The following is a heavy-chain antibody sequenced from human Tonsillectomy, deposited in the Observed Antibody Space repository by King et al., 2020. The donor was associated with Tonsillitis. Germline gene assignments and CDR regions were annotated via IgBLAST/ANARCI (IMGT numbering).Heavy chain of an antibody. CDR2: IKSKTDGETT. Sequence: QLVQSGGGLVKPGGSLRLSCAASGFTFSNAWMSWVRQAPGKGLEWVGRIKSKTDGETTDYAAPVKGRFTISRDDSKNTLYLQMNSLKIEDTAVYYCSTYQRYCSSSWYLNGWFDPWGQGSLVTVSS. V-gene: IGHV3-15*01. D-gene: IGHD6-13*01. J-gene: IGHJ5*02. CDR3: STYQRYCSSSWYLNGWFDP. CDR1: GFTFSNAW.